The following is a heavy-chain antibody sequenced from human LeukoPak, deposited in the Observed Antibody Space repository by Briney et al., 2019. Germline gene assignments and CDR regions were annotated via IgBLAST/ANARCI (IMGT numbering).Heavy chain of an antibody. D-gene: IGHD3/OR15-3a*01. V-gene: IGHV4-39*07. CDR2: IDDSGTT. Sequence: PSETLSLTCSVSGGSISARRYNWGWIRQPPGQGLGWIGSIDDSGTTHYFPSLKSRVTISRDTPNNQFSLKLSSVTAADTAVYYCARGTSYMGVWGKGTTVTVSS. CDR3: ARGTSYMGV. J-gene: IGHJ6*03. CDR1: GGSISARRYN.